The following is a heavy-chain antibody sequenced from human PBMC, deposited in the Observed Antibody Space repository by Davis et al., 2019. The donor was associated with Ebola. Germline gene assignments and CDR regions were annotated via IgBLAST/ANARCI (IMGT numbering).Heavy chain of an antibody. J-gene: IGHJ6*02. V-gene: IGHV1-2*02. CDR1: GYTFTGYY. CDR3: ARASGSSGKRQYYYYYYGMDV. Sequence: ASVKVSCKASGYTFTGYYMHWVRQAPGQGLEWMGWINPNSGGTNYAQKFQGRVTMTRDTSISTAYMELSRLRSDDTAVYYCARASGSSGKRQYYYYYYGMDVWGQGTTVTVSS. CDR2: INPNSGGT. D-gene: IGHD6-6*01.